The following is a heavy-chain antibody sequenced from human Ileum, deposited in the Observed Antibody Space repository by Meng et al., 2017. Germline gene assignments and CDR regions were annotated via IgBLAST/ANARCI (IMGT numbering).Heavy chain of an antibody. CDR1: GFTFNNYW. J-gene: IGHJ4*02. Sequence: GESLKISCAASGFTFNNYWMHWVRQTPGKGLMWVSRINTDGSSTAYADSVEGRFTVFRDNAKNTLYLQMNNLRPEDAAVYYWARAIRDYWGQGTLVTVSS. V-gene: IGHV3-74*01. D-gene: IGHD3-10*01. CDR2: INTDGSST. CDR3: ARAIRDY.